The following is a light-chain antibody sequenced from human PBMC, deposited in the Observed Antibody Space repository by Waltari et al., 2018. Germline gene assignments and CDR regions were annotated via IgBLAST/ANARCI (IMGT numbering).Light chain of an antibody. CDR3: QQYGRSWNT. CDR2: GAS. Sequence: EIVLTQSPGTLSLSPGARATLPCRASQSVSSSYLAWYQQNPGQAPRLLIYGASSRATGIPDRFSGSGSGTDFTLTISRLEPEDFAVYYCQQYGRSWNTFGQGTKLEIK. CDR1: QSVSSSY. J-gene: IGKJ2*01. V-gene: IGKV3-20*01.